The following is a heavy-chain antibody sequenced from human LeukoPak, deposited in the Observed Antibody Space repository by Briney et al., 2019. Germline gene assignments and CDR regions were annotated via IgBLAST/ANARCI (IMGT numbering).Heavy chain of an antibody. D-gene: IGHD6-13*01. CDR1: GFTFSSYG. Sequence: PGGSLRLSCAASGFTFSSYGMHWVRQAPGKGLERVAFIRYDGSNKYYADSVKGRFTISRDNSKNTLYLQMNSLRAEDTAVYYCANRHSSSWYQFDYWGQGTLVTVSS. CDR2: IRYDGSNK. CDR3: ANRHSSSWYQFDY. J-gene: IGHJ4*02. V-gene: IGHV3-30*02.